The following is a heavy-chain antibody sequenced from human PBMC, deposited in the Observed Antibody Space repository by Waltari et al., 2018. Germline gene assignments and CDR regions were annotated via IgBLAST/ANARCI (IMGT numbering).Heavy chain of an antibody. V-gene: IGHV4-59*01. D-gene: IGHD3-10*01. Sequence: QVQLQESGPGLVKPSETLSLTCTVSGGSISSYYWSWIRQPPGKGLEWSGYLYYSGSTNYSPSLKSRVTISVDTSKNQFSLKLSSVTAADTAVYYCARDSNYGSGSYGFDYWGQGTLVTVSS. CDR3: ARDSNYGSGSYGFDY. CDR2: LYYSGST. J-gene: IGHJ4*02. CDR1: GGSISSYY.